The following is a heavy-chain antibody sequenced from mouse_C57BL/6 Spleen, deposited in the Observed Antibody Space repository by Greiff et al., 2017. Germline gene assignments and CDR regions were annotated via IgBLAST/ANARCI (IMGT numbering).Heavy chain of an antibody. CDR1: GYTFTDYY. D-gene: IGHD2-4*01. J-gene: IGHJ4*01. CDR3: ARSGELREDYDDAMDY. Sequence: EVQLQQSGPELVKPGASVKISCKASGYTFTDYYMNWVKQSHGKSLEWIGDINPNNGGTSDNQKFKGKATLTVDKSSSTAYMELRSLTSEDSAVYYGARSGELREDYDDAMDYWGQGTSVTVSS. V-gene: IGHV1-26*01. CDR2: INPNNGGT.